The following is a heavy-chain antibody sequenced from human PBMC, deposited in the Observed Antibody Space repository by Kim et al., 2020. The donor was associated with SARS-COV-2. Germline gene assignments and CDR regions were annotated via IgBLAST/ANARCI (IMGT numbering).Heavy chain of an antibody. Sequence: GGSLRLSCAASGFTFSSYSMNWVRQAPGKGLEWVSSISSSSSYIYYADSVKGRFTISRDNAKNSLYLQMNSLRAEDSAVYYCARDNNYAILTGYYRGGMDVWGQGTTVTVSS. J-gene: IGHJ6*02. V-gene: IGHV3-21*01. CDR3: ARDNNYAILTGYYRGGMDV. D-gene: IGHD3-9*01. CDR2: ISSSSSYI. CDR1: GFTFSSYS.